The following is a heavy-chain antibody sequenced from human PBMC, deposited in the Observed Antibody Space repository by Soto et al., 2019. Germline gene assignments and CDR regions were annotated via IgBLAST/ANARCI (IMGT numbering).Heavy chain of an antibody. CDR3: ARSRAPGASDAFDI. D-gene: IGHD2-8*02. Sequence: GPPVKVSCKASGYTFTRHYIYWVRQAPGEGLQWMGFINPSGGSPVYPQKFQGTVTMTSDTSTSTVYMELSSLRSEDTGVYYCARSRAPGASDAFDIWGQGTMVTVSS. J-gene: IGHJ3*02. V-gene: IGHV1-46*01. CDR2: INPSGGSP. CDR1: GYTFTRHY.